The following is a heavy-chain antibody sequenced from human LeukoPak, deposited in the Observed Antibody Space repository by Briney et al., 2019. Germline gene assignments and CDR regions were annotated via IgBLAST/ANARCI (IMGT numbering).Heavy chain of an antibody. Sequence: GGSLRLSCAASGFTFSSYAMSWVRQAPGKGLEWVSAISGSGGSTYYADSVKGRFTISRDNSKNTLYLQMDSLRAEDTAVYYCAKDYGSGPSPGYWGQGTLVTVSS. J-gene: IGHJ4*02. CDR3: AKDYGSGPSPGY. V-gene: IGHV3-23*01. D-gene: IGHD3-10*01. CDR1: GFTFSSYA. CDR2: ISGSGGST.